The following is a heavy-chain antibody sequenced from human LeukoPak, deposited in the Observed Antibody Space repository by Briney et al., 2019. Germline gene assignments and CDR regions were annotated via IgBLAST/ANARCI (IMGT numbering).Heavy chain of an antibody. D-gene: IGHD5-18*01. CDR2: ISSSSSYI. V-gene: IGHV3-21*01. CDR1: GFTFSSYS. J-gene: IGHJ4*02. CDR3: AGGLDTAVDY. Sequence: GGSLRLSCAASGFTFSSYSMNWVRQAPGKGLEWVSSISSSSSYIYYADSVKGRFTISRDNAKNSLYLQMNSLRAEDTAVYYCAGGLDTAVDYWGQGTLVTVSS.